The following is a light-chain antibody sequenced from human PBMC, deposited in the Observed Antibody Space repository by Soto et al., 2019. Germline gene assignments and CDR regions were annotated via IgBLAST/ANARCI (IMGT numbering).Light chain of an antibody. CDR1: QDIDNY. Sequence: DIQLTQSPSFLSASVGDRVTITCRASQDIDNYLAWYQQKPGKAPKLLIYAASTLQSGVPSRFSGSGFGTEFTLTITSLQPEDFATHYCQHLHSPLYTFGQGTTLDIK. V-gene: IGKV1-9*01. CDR3: QHLHSPLYT. CDR2: AAS. J-gene: IGKJ2*01.